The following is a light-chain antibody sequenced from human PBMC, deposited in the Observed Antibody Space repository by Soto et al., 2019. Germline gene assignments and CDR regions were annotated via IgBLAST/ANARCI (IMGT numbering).Light chain of an antibody. CDR1: QSVSSN. J-gene: IGKJ1*01. CDR3: QQYNNWLRT. V-gene: IGKV3-15*01. CDR2: GAS. Sequence: EIVMTQSPATLSVSPGERATLSCRASQSVSSNLAWYQQKPGQAPRLLIYGASTGATGIPARFSGSGSRTKFTLTISSLQSEDFAVYYCQQYNNWLRTFGQGTKVDIK.